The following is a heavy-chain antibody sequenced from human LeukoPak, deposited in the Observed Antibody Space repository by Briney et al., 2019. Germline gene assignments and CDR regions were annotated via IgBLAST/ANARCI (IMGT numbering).Heavy chain of an antibody. J-gene: IGHJ4*02. CDR2: IKTYNGNA. CDR3: ARKDYGDSFDY. CDR1: GYTFTNYG. Sequence: GASVKVSCKASGYTFTNYGISWVRQAPAQGLEWMGWIKTYNGNANYAQKLQGRVTMTTDTSTSTAYMELRSLRSDDTAVYYCARKDYGDSFDYWGQGTLVTVSS. V-gene: IGHV1-18*01. D-gene: IGHD4-17*01.